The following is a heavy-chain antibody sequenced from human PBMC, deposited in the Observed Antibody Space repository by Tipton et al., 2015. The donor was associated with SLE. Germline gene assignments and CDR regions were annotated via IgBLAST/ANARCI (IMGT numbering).Heavy chain of an antibody. CDR1: GFSFSTYG. V-gene: IGHV3-30*02. J-gene: IGHJ6*02. CDR2: LRFDGSNI. D-gene: IGHD2-2*01. Sequence: SLRLSCTASGFSFSTYGMHWVRQTPGKGLEWVAFLRFDGSNIQYADSVKGRFTISRDNSKNTLYLQMDSLRPDDTAVYYCARKDPRSPAADGLALWGQGTTVIVSS. CDR3: ARKDPRSPAADGLAL.